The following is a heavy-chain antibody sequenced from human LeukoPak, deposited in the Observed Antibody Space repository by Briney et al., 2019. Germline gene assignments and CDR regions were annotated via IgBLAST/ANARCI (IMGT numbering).Heavy chain of an antibody. Sequence: SVKVSCKASGGTFSSYAISWVRQAPRQGLEWMGGIIPIFGTANYAQKFRGRVTITADESTSTAYMELSSLRSEDTAVYYCASKSIAAAYYYYYMDVWGKGTTVTISS. CDR2: IIPIFGTA. V-gene: IGHV1-69*13. CDR1: GGTFSSYA. D-gene: IGHD6-13*01. CDR3: ASKSIAAAYYYYYMDV. J-gene: IGHJ6*03.